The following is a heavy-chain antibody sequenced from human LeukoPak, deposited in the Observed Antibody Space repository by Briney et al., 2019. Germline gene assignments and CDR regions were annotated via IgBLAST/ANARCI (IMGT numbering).Heavy chain of an antibody. CDR1: GYSFTNYW. J-gene: IGHJ6*03. CDR3: VRRDRRAGGDYYMDV. Sequence: GESLKISCKGSGYSFTNYWIGWVRQMPGKGLEWMGIIYPGDSDTRYSPSFQGQVTISADKSITTAYLQWSSLKASDTAMYYCVRRDRRAGGDYYMDVWGKGTTVTVSS. CDR2: IYPGDSDT. D-gene: IGHD2-8*02. V-gene: IGHV5-51*01.